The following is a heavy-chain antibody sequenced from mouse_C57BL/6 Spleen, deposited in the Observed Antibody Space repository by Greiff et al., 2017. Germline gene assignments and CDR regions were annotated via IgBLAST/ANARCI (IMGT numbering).Heavy chain of an antibody. CDR2: IHPNSGST. J-gene: IGHJ4*01. V-gene: IGHV1-64*01. CDR1: GYTFTSYW. CDR3: ARTAGYAMDY. Sequence: VQLQQPGAELVKPGASVKLSCTASGYTFTSYWMHWVKQRPGQGLEWIGMIHPNSGSTNYNEKFKSKATLTVDKSSSTAYMQLSSLTSEDSAVYYCARTAGYAMDYWGQGTSVTVSS.